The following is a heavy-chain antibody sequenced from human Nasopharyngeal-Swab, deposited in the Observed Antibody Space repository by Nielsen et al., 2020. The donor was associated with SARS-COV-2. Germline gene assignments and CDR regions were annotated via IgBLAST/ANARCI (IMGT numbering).Heavy chain of an antibody. CDR3: AKDLFRWSFAA. CDR2: FEGGATRT. V-gene: IGHV3-23*01. Sequence: VRQAPGKGLEWVAAFEGGATRTHYAASVEGRFTISRDDSQNMLSLQMSSLRAEDTAVYYCAKDLFRWSFAAWGQGTMVTVSS. J-gene: IGHJ3*01. D-gene: IGHD3-10*02.